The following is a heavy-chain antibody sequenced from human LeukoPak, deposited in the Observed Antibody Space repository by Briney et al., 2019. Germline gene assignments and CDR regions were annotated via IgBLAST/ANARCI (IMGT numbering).Heavy chain of an antibody. V-gene: IGHV4-59*01. J-gene: IGHJ3*02. CDR2: IYYSGST. Sequence: PSETLSLTCTVSGGSIRSYYGGWIRQPPGKGLEWIGSIYYSGSTSYSPSLKSRVTISVDTSKNQFSLKLSSVTAADTAVYYCARESANWRAFDIWGQGTMVTVSS. CDR1: GGSIRSYY. D-gene: IGHD7-27*01. CDR3: ARESANWRAFDI.